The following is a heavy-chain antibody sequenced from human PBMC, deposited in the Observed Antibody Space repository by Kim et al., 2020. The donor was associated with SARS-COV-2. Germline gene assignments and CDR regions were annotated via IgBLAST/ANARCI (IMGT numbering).Heavy chain of an antibody. J-gene: IGHJ5*02. CDR2: ISSTSRYT. D-gene: IGHD3-10*01. CDR1: GFTFSDYY. V-gene: IGHV3-11*06. CDR3: AREIYFGSGSSGGFDP. Sequence: GGSLRLSCAASGFTFSDYYMSWIRQAPGKGLEWVSYISSTSRYTNYADSVKGRFTISRDNAKNSLYLQVNSLRAEDTAVYYCAREIYFGSGSSGGFDPWGQGTLVTVSS.